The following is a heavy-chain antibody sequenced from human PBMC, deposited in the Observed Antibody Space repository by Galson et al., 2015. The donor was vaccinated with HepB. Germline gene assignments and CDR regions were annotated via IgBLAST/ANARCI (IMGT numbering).Heavy chain of an antibody. D-gene: IGHD3-9*01. CDR3: AKDERESQYFDWLLSFDY. CDR1: GFTVGSYS. CDR2: IISSSSYI. V-gene: IGHV3-21*06. Sequence: ILGCAGAGFTVGSYSINWVHQGPGTGQVYVSSIISSSSYIYYADSVRGRFTISRVNVRISLCLQMNSLRAEDTAVYYCAKDERESQYFDWLLSFDYWGQGTLVTVSS. J-gene: IGHJ4*02.